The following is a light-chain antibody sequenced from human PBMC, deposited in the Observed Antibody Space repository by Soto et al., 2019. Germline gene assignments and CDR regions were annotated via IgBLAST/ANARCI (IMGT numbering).Light chain of an antibody. CDR3: HQYDSYPRT. J-gene: IGKJ1*01. Sequence: IHMTQSPSTLSASLGDRVTMTCRASQSLDRDYLAWYQQKPGKAPKLLIYRASTLESGVPSRFTGGGSGKAFTLTISSLEPDDFATYYCHQYDSYPRTFGQGSKVEIX. V-gene: IGKV1-5*03. CDR1: QSLDRDY. CDR2: RAS.